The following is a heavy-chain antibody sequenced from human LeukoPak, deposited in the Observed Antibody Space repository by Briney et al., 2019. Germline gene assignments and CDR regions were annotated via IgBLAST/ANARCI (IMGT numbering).Heavy chain of an antibody. CDR3: ARIGYTSSWNKLGDFYGMGV. CDR1: GSSMRGLYY. D-gene: IGHD6-13*01. V-gene: IGHV4-38-2*02. CDR2: ISQTGST. J-gene: IGHJ6*02. Sequence: SETLSLTCNVSGSSMRGLYYWGWIRRPPGKGLEWIGSISQTGSTYYNPSLENRISISIDTSKTQFSLKLNSVTAADTAIFFCARIGYTSSWNKLGDFYGMGVWGRGTTVTVSS.